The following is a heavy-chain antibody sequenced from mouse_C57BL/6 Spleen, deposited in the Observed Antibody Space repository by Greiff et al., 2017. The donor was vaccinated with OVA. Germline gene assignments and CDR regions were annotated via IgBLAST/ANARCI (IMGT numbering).Heavy chain of an antibody. J-gene: IGHJ4*01. Sequence: QVQLKESGPGLVQPSQSLSITCTVSGFSLTSYGVHWVRQSPGKGLEWLGVIWSGGSTDYNAAFISRLSISKDNSKSQVFFKMNSLQADDTAIYYCARMEEIGLYGSSYGYYAMDYWGQGTSVTVSS. D-gene: IGHD1-1*01. CDR2: IWSGGST. CDR1: GFSLTSYG. CDR3: ARMEEIGLYGSSYGYYAMDY. V-gene: IGHV2-2*01.